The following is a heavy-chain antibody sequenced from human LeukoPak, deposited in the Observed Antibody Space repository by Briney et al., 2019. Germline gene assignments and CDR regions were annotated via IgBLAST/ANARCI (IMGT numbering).Heavy chain of an antibody. D-gene: IGHD3-3*01. CDR2: IYHSGST. CDR3: AREDYDDSGAWYFDL. J-gene: IGHJ2*01. CDR1: GGSFSGYY. V-gene: IGHV4-34*01. Sequence: SETLSLTCAVYGGSFSGYYWSWIRQPPGKGLEWIGEIYHSGSTNYNPSLKSRVTISVDKSKNQFSLKLSSVTAADTAVYYCAREDYDDSGAWYFDLWGRGTLVTVSS.